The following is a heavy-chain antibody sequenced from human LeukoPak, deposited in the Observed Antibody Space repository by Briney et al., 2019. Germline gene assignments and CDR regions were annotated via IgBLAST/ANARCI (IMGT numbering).Heavy chain of an antibody. Sequence: GGSLRLSCAASGFTFSNTWMAWVRQAPGKGLDWVANINQDGGTRQYADSVRGRFTISRDNAKNSLYLEMNSRRAEDTGLYHCARDMKGNLDYWGQGALVTVSS. CDR2: INQDGGTR. CDR1: GFTFSNTW. D-gene: IGHD3-16*01. V-gene: IGHV3-7*01. J-gene: IGHJ4*02. CDR3: ARDMKGNLDY.